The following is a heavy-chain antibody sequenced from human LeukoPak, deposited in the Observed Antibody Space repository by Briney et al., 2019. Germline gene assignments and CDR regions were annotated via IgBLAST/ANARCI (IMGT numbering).Heavy chain of an antibody. CDR1: GGSFSGYY. CDR2: INHSGST. Sequence: SETLSLTCAVYGGSFSGYYWSWIRQPPGKGLEWIGEINHSGSTNYNPSLKSRVTISVDTSKNQFSLKLTSMTAADTAVYYCARHDTIRYYSASGSYLDNRSTFDYWGQGSLVTVSS. J-gene: IGHJ4*02. V-gene: IGHV4-34*01. D-gene: IGHD3-10*01. CDR3: ARHDTIRYYSASGSYLDNRSTFDY.